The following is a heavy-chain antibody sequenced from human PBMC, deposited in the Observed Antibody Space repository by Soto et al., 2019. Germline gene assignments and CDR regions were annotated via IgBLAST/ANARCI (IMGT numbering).Heavy chain of an antibody. Sequence: SETLSLTCTVSGGSISSYYWSWIRQPPGKGLEWTGYIYYSGSTNYNPSLKSRVTISVDTSKNQFSLKLSSVTAADTAVYYCAMARGFFDPRGQGTLVTVSS. CDR2: IYYSGST. J-gene: IGHJ5*02. V-gene: IGHV4-59*08. CDR3: AMARGFFDP. CDR1: GGSISSYY.